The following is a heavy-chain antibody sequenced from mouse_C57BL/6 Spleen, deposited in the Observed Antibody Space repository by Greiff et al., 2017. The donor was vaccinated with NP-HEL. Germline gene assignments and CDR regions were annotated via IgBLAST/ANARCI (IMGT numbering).Heavy chain of an antibody. J-gene: IGHJ3*01. D-gene: IGHD1-1*01. Sequence: VQLQQSGPELVKPGASVKMSCKASGYTFTDYNMHWVKQSHGKSLEWIGYINPNNGGTSYNQKFKGKATLTVNKSSSTAYMELRSLTSEDSAVYYCARAYGSPAWFAYWGQGTLVTVSA. V-gene: IGHV1-22*01. CDR1: GYTFTDYN. CDR2: INPNNGGT. CDR3: ARAYGSPAWFAY.